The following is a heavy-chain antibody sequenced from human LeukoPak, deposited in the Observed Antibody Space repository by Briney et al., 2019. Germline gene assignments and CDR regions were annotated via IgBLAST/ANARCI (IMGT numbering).Heavy chain of an antibody. D-gene: IGHD5-18*01. J-gene: IGHJ3*02. CDR2: IYYSGST. CDR1: GGSISSYY. CDR3: ARLGPRYSYGQNAFDI. V-gene: IGHV4-59*08. Sequence: SETLSLSCTVSGGSISSYYWSWIRQPPGKGLEWIGYIYYSGSTNYNPSLKSRVTISVDTSKNQFSLKLSSVTAADTAVYYCARLGPRYSYGQNAFDIWGQGTMVTVSS.